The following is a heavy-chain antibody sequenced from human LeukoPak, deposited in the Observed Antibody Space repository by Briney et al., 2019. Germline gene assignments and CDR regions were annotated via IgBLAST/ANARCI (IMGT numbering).Heavy chain of an antibody. CDR2: ISGSGGST. CDR1: GFTFSSYA. J-gene: IGHJ4*02. D-gene: IGHD3-22*01. Sequence: HPGGSLRLSCAASGFTFSSYAMSWVRQAPGKGLEWVSAISGSGGSTYYADSVKGRFTISRDNSKNTLYLQMNSLRAEDTAVYYCAGEFTYYYDSSGYYPPTVVDYWGQGTLVTVSS. CDR3: AGEFTYYYDSSGYYPPTVVDY. V-gene: IGHV3-23*01.